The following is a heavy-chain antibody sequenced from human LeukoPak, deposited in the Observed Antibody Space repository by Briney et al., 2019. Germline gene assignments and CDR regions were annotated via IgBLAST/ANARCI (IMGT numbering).Heavy chain of an antibody. CDR1: GFTFSSYA. CDR2: ISYDGSNK. V-gene: IGHV3-30-3*01. CDR3: ASGYSGYELLTHFDY. D-gene: IGHD5-12*01. Sequence: GGSLRLSCAASGFTFSSYAMHWVRQAPGKGLEWVAVISYDGSNKYYADSVKGRFTISRDNSKNTLYPQMNSLRDEDTAVYYCASGYSGYELLTHFDYWGQGTLVTVSS. J-gene: IGHJ4*02.